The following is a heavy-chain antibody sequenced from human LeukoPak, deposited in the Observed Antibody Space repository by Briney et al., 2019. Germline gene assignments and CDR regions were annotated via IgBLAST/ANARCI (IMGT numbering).Heavy chain of an antibody. CDR2: ISSDSTYT. Sequence: GGSLRLSCAVSGFTSSDYYMSWVRQAPGKGMECVSYISSDSTYTNYADSVKGRFTFSRDNSKNTLYLQMNSLRAEDTAVYYCAKDAGSYGGNSDYWGQGTLVTVSS. J-gene: IGHJ4*02. D-gene: IGHD4-23*01. V-gene: IGHV3-11*06. CDR3: AKDAGSYGGNSDY. CDR1: GFTSSDYY.